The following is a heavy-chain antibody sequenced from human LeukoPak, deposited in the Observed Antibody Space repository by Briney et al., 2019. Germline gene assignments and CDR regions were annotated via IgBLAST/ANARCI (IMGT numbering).Heavy chain of an antibody. Sequence: SETLSLTCTVSGGSISNYYWGWIRQPPGKGLEWIGSIYYSGSTYYNPSLKSRVTISVDTSENQFSLKLSSVTAADTAVYYCARQTPEIVVPAAIPGYHYYYYMDVWGKGTTVTVSS. D-gene: IGHD2-2*02. CDR1: GGSISNYY. CDR3: ARQTPEIVVPAAIPGYHYYYYMDV. CDR2: IYYSGST. V-gene: IGHV4-39*01. J-gene: IGHJ6*03.